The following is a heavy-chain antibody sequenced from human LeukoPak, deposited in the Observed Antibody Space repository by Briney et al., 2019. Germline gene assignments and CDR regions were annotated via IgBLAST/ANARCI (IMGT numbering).Heavy chain of an antibody. CDR2: IYYSGST. Sequence: SETLSLTCTVSGGSISSYYWSWIRQPPEKGLEWIGYIYYSGSTNYNPSLKSRVTISVDTSKNQFSLKLSSVTAADTAVYYCARSDYYDSSGLDYWGQGTLVTVSS. CDR1: GGSISSYY. D-gene: IGHD3-22*01. J-gene: IGHJ4*02. V-gene: IGHV4-59*01. CDR3: ARSDYYDSSGLDY.